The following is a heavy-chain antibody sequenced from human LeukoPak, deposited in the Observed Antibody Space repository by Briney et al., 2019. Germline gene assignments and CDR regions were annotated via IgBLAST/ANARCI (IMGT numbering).Heavy chain of an antibody. D-gene: IGHD4-17*01. V-gene: IGHV3-53*01. CDR3: AKDAATVTFDAFDI. CDR2: IYSGGDT. CDR1: GFTVSGNY. Sequence: PGGSLRLSCAASGFTVSGNYMSWVRQAPGKGLEWVSVIYSGGDTYSADSVKGRFTISRDNSKNTLYLQMNSLRAEDTAVYYCAKDAATVTFDAFDIWGQGTMVTVSS. J-gene: IGHJ3*02.